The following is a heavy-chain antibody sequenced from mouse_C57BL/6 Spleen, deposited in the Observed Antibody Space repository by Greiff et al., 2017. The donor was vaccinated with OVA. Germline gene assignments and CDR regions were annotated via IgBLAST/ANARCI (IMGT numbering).Heavy chain of an antibody. CDR1: GYTFTSYT. V-gene: IGHV1-4*01. Sequence: QVQLQQSGAELARPGASVKMSCKASGYTFTSYTMHWVKQRPGQGLEWIGYINPSSGYTKYNQKFKDKATLTADKSSSTAYMQLSSLTSEDSAVYYCARRHDYGSSYNYFDYWGQGTTLTVSS. J-gene: IGHJ2*01. D-gene: IGHD1-1*01. CDR2: INPSSGYT. CDR3: ARRHDYGSSYNYFDY.